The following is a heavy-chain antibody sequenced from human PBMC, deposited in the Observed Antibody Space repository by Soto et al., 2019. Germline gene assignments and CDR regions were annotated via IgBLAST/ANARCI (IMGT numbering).Heavy chain of an antibody. CDR2: INAGNGNT. Sequence: ASVKVSCKASGYTFTSYAMHWVRQAPGQRLEWMGWINAGNGNTKYSQKFQGRVTITRDTSASTAYMELSSLRSEDTAVYYCARGTPYSSGWYFTDYWGQGTLVTVS. CDR1: GYTFTSYA. V-gene: IGHV1-3*01. D-gene: IGHD6-19*01. J-gene: IGHJ4*02. CDR3: ARGTPYSSGWYFTDY.